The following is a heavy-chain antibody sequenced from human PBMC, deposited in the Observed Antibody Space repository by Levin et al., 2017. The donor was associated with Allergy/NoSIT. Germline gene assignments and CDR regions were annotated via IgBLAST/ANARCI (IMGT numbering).Heavy chain of an antibody. D-gene: IGHD3-3*01. CDR1: GFTFSSYE. V-gene: IGHV3-48*03. CDR3: ARAQVYYDFWSGYRGMPDY. J-gene: IGHJ4*02. CDR2: ISSSGSTI. Sequence: GGSLRLSCAASGFTFSSYEMNWVRQAPGKGLEWVSYISSSGSTIYYADSVKGRFTISRDNAKNSLYLQMNSLRAEDTAVYYCARAQVYYDFWSGYRGMPDYWGQGTLVTVSS.